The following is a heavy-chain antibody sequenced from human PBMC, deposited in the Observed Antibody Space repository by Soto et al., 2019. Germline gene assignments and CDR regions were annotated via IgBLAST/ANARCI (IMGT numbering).Heavy chain of an antibody. J-gene: IGHJ4*02. D-gene: IGHD6-19*01. V-gene: IGHV2-5*02. CDR3: AHIVVAGLGYYFDY. CDR2: IYWDDDK. CDR1: GFSLSSTRMA. Sequence: QITLKESGPPLVKPTQTLTLTCTFSGFSLSSTRMAVGWIRQPPGQALEWLALIYWDDDKRYSPFLKSRLTITKDTSKNQVVLTRSNMDPVDTARYYCAHIVVAGLGYYFDYWGQGTLVTVSS.